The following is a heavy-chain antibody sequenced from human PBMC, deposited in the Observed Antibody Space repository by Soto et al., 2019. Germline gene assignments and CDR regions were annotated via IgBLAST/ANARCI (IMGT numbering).Heavy chain of an antibody. Sequence: ASVKVSCKVSGYTLTELSMHWVRQAPGKGLEWMGGFDPEDGETIYAQKFQGRVTMTEDTSTDTAYMELSSLRSEDTAVYYCATTSGSYYFFDYWGQGTLVTVSS. CDR3: ATTSGSYYFFDY. D-gene: IGHD3-10*01. V-gene: IGHV1-24*01. J-gene: IGHJ4*02. CDR1: GYTLTELS. CDR2: FDPEDGET.